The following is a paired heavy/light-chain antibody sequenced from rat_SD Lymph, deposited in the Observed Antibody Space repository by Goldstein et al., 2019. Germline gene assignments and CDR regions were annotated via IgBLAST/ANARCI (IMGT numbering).Light chain of an antibody. J-gene: IGKJ2-1*01. CDR2: GAS. CDR3: QQSRNDNT. Sequence: DIVLTQSPALAVSLGQRATISCRASESVRSSMHWYQQKSGQQPKLLIYGASNLASGVPARFSGSGSGTDFTFTIDPVEADDIATYYCQQSRNDNTFGAGTKLELK. V-gene: IGKV3S5*01. CDR1: ESVRSS.
Heavy chain of an antibody. CDR1: GFTFSNYG. D-gene: IGHD1-11*01. CDR3: ARHAPVGISDNWFAY. CDR2: ISTGGGNT. V-gene: IGHV5S13*01. J-gene: IGHJ3*01. Sequence: EVQLVESGGGLVQPGRSLKLSCAASGFTFSNYGMAWVCQAPTKGLEWVASISTGGGNTYYRDSVKGRFTISRDNAKNTLYLQMDSLRSEDTATYYCARHAPVGISDNWFAYWGQGTLVTVSS.